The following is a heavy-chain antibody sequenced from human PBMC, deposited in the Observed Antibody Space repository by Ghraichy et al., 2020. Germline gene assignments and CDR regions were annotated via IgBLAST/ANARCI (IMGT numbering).Heavy chain of an antibody. D-gene: IGHD5-24*01. J-gene: IGHJ4*02. V-gene: IGHV3-30*04. CDR3: ARDGINGYNDIDS. CDR1: GFSFSTYS. CDR2: ISPDRSQR. Sequence: GESLNISCVASGFSFSTYSMHWVRQAPGKVLESMAVISPDRSQRHYSDSVKGRFTISRDNSKSTLYLEMNSLSPEDSGVYYCARDGINGYNDIDSWGQGTLVTVSA.